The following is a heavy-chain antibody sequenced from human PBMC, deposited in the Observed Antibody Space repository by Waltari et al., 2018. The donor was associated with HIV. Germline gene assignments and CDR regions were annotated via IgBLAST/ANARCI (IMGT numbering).Heavy chain of an antibody. V-gene: IGHV1-8*01. CDR1: GYTFTSYD. J-gene: IGHJ4*02. Sequence: QVQLVQSGAEVKKPGASVKVSCKASGYTFTSYDINWVRQATGQGLEWMGWMNPNSGNTGYSQKFQCRVTMTRNTSISTAYMELSSLRSEDTAVYYCARARYYYDSSGYYHPSYFDYWGQGTLVTVSS. D-gene: IGHD3-22*01. CDR2: MNPNSGNT. CDR3: ARARYYYDSSGYYHPSYFDY.